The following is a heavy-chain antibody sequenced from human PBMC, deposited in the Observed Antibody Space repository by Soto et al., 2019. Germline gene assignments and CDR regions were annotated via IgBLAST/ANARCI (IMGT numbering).Heavy chain of an antibody. J-gene: IGHJ6*02. V-gene: IGHV4-31*03. CDR2: VYYSGST. CDR1: GGSISSGGYY. Sequence: QVQLQESGPGLVKPSQTLSLTCTVSGGSISSGGYYWSWIRQHPGKGLEWIGYVYYSGSTYYNPSLKSRVTISVDTSKNQFSLKLSSVTAADTAVYYCARDRPPHPRGMDVWGQGTTVTVSS. CDR3: ARDRPPHPRGMDV.